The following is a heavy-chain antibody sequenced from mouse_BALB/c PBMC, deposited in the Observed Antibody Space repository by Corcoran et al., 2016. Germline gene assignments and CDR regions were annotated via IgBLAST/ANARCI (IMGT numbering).Heavy chain of an antibody. CDR2: IDPANGNT. V-gene: IGHV14-3*02. D-gene: IGHD1-1*01. Sequence: EVQLQQSGAELVKPGASVKLSCTASGFNIKDTYMHWVKQRPEQGLEWIGRIDPANGNTKYDPKFQGKATMTADTSSNTAYLQLSSLTSEATAVYYCGRSRGGIDVVYWGQGTTLSVSS. J-gene: IGHJ2*01. CDR1: GFNIKDTY. CDR3: GRSRGGIDVVY.